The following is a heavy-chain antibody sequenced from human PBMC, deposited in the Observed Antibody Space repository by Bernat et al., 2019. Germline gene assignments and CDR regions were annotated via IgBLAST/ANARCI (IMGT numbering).Heavy chain of an antibody. Sequence: EVNLVASGGHVVQPGGSLRLSCEVSGFTFRNSWMHWVRLVPGKGLVWISRINNDGSYTNYADSVKGRFTISRENAKNTLYLQMGSLRAEETAIYYCVRCADYGDTHLDYWGQGTLVTVSS. D-gene: IGHD4-17*01. V-gene: IGHV3-74*01. CDR3: VRCADYGDTHLDY. CDR2: INNDGSYT. J-gene: IGHJ4*02. CDR1: GFTFRNSW.